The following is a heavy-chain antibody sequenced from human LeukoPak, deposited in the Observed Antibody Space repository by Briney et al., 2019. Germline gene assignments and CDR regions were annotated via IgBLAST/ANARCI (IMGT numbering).Heavy chain of an antibody. V-gene: IGHV3-7*01. Sequence: PGGSLRLSCVVSGLTFRTSWMAWVRQAPGKGLEWLANINKDARQTYYVDSVKGRFTISRDNAENSLYLQMNSLRAEDTAVYYCATSLDAPGNYWGQGSLVTVSS. J-gene: IGHJ4*02. D-gene: IGHD3-9*01. CDR3: ATSLDAPGNY. CDR2: INKDARQT. CDR1: GLTFRTSW.